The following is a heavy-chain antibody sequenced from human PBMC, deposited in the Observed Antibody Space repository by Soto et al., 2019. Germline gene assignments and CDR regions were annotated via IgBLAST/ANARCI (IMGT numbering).Heavy chain of an antibody. CDR3: ARRYGGNFDY. D-gene: IGHD2-15*01. V-gene: IGHV4-59*08. Sequence: QVQLQESGPGLVKPSETLSLTCTVSGGSISSYYWSWIRQPPGKGLEWIGYIYYSGSSNYNPSLKSRVTISVDTSKNQFSLKLSSVTAADTAVYYCARRYGGNFDYWGQGTLVTDS. J-gene: IGHJ4*02. CDR1: GGSISSYY. CDR2: IYYSGSS.